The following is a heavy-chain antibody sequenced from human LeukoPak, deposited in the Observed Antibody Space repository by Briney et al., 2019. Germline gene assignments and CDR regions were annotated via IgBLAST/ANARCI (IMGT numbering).Heavy chain of an antibody. Sequence: GGSLRLSCAASGFTFSSYEMNWVRQAPGKGLEWVSYISSSGSTIYYADSVKGRFTISRDNAKNSLYLQMNSLRAEDTAVYYCARDRWTVTHFDHWGQGTLVTVSS. D-gene: IGHD4-17*01. CDR3: ARDRWTVTHFDH. V-gene: IGHV3-48*03. CDR2: ISSSGSTI. CDR1: GFTFSSYE. J-gene: IGHJ4*02.